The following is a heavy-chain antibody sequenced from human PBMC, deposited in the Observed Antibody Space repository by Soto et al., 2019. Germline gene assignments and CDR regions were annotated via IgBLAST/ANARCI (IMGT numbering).Heavy chain of an antibody. CDR1: GGSFSGYY. V-gene: IGHV4-34*01. CDR3: ARGSRVKIPAASGRDYYYHGLDV. J-gene: IGHJ6*02. CDR2: INHRGST. Sequence: QVQLQQWGAGLLKPSETLSLTCAVYGGSFSGYYWSWIRQPPGKGLEWIGEINHRGSTNYNPSLTRRVTISVDTSKNQFSLKLNSVTAADTAVDYCARGSRVKIPAASGRDYYYHGLDVWGQGTAVTVSS. D-gene: IGHD6-25*01.